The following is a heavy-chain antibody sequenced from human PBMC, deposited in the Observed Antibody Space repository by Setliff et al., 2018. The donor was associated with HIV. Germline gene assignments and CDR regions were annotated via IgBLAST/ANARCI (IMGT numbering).Heavy chain of an antibody. D-gene: IGHD5-18*01. Sequence: GGSLRLSCAASGFTFSSYEINWVRQAPGKGLEWVSYISSSGRTIYYGDSVKGRFTISRDNAKNSLYLQMNSLRAEDTAVYYCARDRKAAMVGSDAFDIWSQGTMVTVSS. CDR2: ISSSGRTI. CDR1: GFTFSSYE. J-gene: IGHJ3*02. V-gene: IGHV3-48*03. CDR3: ARDRKAAMVGSDAFDI.